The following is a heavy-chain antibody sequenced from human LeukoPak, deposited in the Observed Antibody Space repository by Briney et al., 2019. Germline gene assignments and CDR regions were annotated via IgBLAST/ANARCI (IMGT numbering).Heavy chain of an antibody. Sequence: PGGSPRLSCAASGFTFSSYGMHWVRQAPGKGLEWVAVISYDGSNKYYADSVKGRFTISRDSAKNSLYLQMNSLRAGDTAVYYCARDLNDSSGYCFDYWGQGTLVTVSS. D-gene: IGHD3-22*01. CDR1: GFTFSSYG. CDR2: ISYDGSNK. V-gene: IGHV3-30-3*01. CDR3: ARDLNDSSGYCFDY. J-gene: IGHJ4*02.